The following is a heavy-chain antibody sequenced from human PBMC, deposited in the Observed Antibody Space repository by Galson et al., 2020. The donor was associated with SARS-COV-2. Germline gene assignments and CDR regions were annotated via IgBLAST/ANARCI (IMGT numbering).Heavy chain of an antibody. V-gene: IGHV3-23*01. Sequence: AGSLRLSCEASGFTFTSYAMTWVRQAPGKGLDWVSGMSASSDSAYYADSVKGRCTISRDNSKGTLFLQMSSLRGEDTALYYCAKHQADSGYDFYGMDVWGRGTTVTVSS. J-gene: IGHJ6*02. D-gene: IGHD5-12*01. CDR2: MSASSDSA. CDR1: GFTFTSYA. CDR3: AKHQADSGYDFYGMDV.